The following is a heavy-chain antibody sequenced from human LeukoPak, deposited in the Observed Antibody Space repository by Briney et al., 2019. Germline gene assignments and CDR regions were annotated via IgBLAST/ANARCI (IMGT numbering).Heavy chain of an antibody. CDR1: GFTFSSYS. V-gene: IGHV3-21*01. Sequence: GGSLRLSCAASGFTFSSYSMNWVRQAPGKGVEWVSSISSSSSYIYYADSVKGRFTISRDNAKNSLYLQMNSLRAEDTAVYYCAREVVVAATCMDYWGQGTLVTVSS. CDR3: AREVVVAATCMDY. D-gene: IGHD2-15*01. J-gene: IGHJ4*02. CDR2: ISSSSSYI.